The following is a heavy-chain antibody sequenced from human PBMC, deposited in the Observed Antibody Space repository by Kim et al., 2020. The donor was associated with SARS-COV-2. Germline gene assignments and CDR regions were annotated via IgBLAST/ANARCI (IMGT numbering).Heavy chain of an antibody. J-gene: IGHJ5*02. V-gene: IGHV4-31*02. Sequence: SVKGRVTISVDTSKNQCSLKLSSVTAADTAVYYCARDQRAAAGTENWFDPWGQGTLVTVSS. CDR3: ARDQRAAAGTENWFDP. D-gene: IGHD6-13*01.